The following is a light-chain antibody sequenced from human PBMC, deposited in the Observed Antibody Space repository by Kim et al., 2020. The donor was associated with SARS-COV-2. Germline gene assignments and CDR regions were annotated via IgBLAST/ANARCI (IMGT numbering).Light chain of an antibody. CDR1: QSVSSSY. J-gene: IGKJ2*01. CDR2: GAS. CDR3: QQYGSSPYT. V-gene: IGKV3-20*01. Sequence: LSPGERATPSCRPSQSVSSSYLAWYQQKPGQAPRLLIYGASSRATGIPDRFSGSGSGTDFTLTISRLEPEDFAVYYCQQYGSSPYTFGQGTKLEI.